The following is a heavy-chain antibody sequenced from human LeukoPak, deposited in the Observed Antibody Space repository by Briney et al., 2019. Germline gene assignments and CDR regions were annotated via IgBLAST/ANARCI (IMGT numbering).Heavy chain of an antibody. V-gene: IGHV3-74*01. CDR3: ARGGLRWELLNYYYMDV. Sequence: PGGSLRLSCAASGFTFSTYWMHWVRQAPGKGLVWVSRIDSDGSSTSYADSVKGRFTISRDNAKNTLYLQMNSLRAEDTAVYYCARGGLRWELLNYYYMDVWGKGTTVTISS. CDR2: IDSDGSST. D-gene: IGHD1-26*01. CDR1: GFTFSTYW. J-gene: IGHJ6*03.